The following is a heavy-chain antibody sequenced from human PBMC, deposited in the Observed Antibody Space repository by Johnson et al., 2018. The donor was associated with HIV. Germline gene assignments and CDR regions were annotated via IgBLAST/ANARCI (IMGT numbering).Heavy chain of an antibody. D-gene: IGHD3-3*01. V-gene: IGHV3-53*01. CDR1: GFTVSSNY. J-gene: IGHJ3*02. Sequence: VQLVESVGGLIQPGGSLRLSCAASGFTVSSNYMSWVRQAPGKGLEWVSVIYSGGSTYYADSVKGRFTISRDNSKNTLYLQMNSLRAEDTAVYYCARVIYNFWSGPHAFDIWGQGTMVTVSS. CDR2: IYSGGST. CDR3: ARVIYNFWSGPHAFDI.